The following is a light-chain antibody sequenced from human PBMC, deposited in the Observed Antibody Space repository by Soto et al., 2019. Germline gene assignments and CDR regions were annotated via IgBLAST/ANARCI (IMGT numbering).Light chain of an antibody. J-gene: IGKJ1*01. CDR1: QSISSW. V-gene: IGKV1-5*03. CDR2: KAS. Sequence: DFQMTQSPSTLXASXVARVTTTXXASQSISSWLAWYQQKPGKAPKLLIYKASSLQSGVPSRFSGSGSGTEFTLTISSLQPDDFGTYYCQQYNSYSPTFGRGTKVDIK. CDR3: QQYNSYSPT.